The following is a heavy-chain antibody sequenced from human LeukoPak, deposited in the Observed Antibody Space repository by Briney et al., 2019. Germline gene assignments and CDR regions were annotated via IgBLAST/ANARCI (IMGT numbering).Heavy chain of an antibody. CDR3: TRASRGVVVVAATAY. V-gene: IGHV3-49*03. D-gene: IGHD2-15*01. J-gene: IGHJ4*02. CDR1: GFTFGDYA. Sequence: GRSLRLSCTASGFTFGDYAMSWFRQAPGKGLEWVGFIRSKAYGGTTEYAASVKGGFTISRDDSKSIAYLQMNSLKTEDTAVYYCTRASRGVVVVAATAYWGQGTLVTVSS. CDR2: IRSKAYGGTT.